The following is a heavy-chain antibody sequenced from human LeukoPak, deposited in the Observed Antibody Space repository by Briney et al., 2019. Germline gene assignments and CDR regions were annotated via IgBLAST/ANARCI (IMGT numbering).Heavy chain of an antibody. D-gene: IGHD3-22*01. V-gene: IGHV3-30*02. Sequence: GGSLRLSCAVSGFTFSSYGMHWVRQAPGKGLEWVAFIHYDGSNKYYADSVKGRFTISRDNSKNTLYLPMNSLRAEDTAVYYCAKGTGTTSSSGYYGAFNIWGQGTMGTVSS. J-gene: IGHJ3*02. CDR2: IHYDGSNK. CDR3: AKGTGTTSSSGYYGAFNI. CDR1: GFTFSSYG.